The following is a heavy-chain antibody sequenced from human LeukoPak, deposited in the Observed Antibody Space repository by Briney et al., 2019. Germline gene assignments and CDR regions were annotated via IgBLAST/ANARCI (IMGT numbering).Heavy chain of an antibody. V-gene: IGHV4-59*01. CDR1: GGSISSYY. Sequence: SETLSLTCTVSGGSISSYYGSWIRQPPGKGREWIVYIYYSGRTTYNPSLKSPVTISVDTSKNQFYLKLSSVTAADTAVYYCARGSVHYYDSSGYSSYYYYGMDVWGQGTTVTVSS. J-gene: IGHJ6*02. D-gene: IGHD3-22*01. CDR2: IYYSGRT. CDR3: ARGSVHYYDSSGYSSYYYYGMDV.